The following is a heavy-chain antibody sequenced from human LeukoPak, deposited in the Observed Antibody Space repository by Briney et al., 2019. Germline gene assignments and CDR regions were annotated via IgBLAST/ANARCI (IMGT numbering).Heavy chain of an antibody. CDR1: GGTFSSYA. J-gene: IGHJ4*02. V-gene: IGHV1-69*13. Sequence: SVKVSCKASGGTFSSYAISWVRQAPGQGLEWVGGIIPIFGTANYAQKFQGRVTITADESTSTAYMELSSLRSEDTAVYYCARLVDFWRGYATGGFDYWGQGTLVTVSS. CDR3: ARLVDFWRGYATGGFDY. CDR2: IIPIFGTA. D-gene: IGHD3-3*01.